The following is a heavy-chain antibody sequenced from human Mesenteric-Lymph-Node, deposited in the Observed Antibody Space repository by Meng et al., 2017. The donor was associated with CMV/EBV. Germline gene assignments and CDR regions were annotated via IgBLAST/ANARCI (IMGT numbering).Heavy chain of an antibody. CDR1: GGSINSGCYY. CDR3: ARTGGNWFDA. Sequence: TCTVSGGSINSGCYYWSWIRQPPGKGLEWIGHTYYSGTTYYSPSLKSRVTILLDTSKNQFSLSLTSMTAADTAVYYCARTGGNWFDAWGQGTLVTVSS. D-gene: IGHD2-15*01. V-gene: IGHV4-30-4*08. CDR2: TYYSGTT. J-gene: IGHJ5*02.